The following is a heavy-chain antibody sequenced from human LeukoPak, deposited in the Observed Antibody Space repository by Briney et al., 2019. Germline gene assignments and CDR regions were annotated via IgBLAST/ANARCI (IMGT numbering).Heavy chain of an antibody. J-gene: IGHJ3*02. CDR1: GGSISSYY. CDR3: ARQDTAMLDDAFDI. V-gene: IGHV4-59*08. Sequence: SETLSLTCTVSGGSISSYYWSLIRQPAGKGLEWIGYIYYSGSTNYNPSLKSRVTISVDTSKNQFSLKLSSVTAADTAVYYCARQDTAMLDDAFDIWGQGTMVTVSS. CDR2: IYYSGST. D-gene: IGHD5-18*01.